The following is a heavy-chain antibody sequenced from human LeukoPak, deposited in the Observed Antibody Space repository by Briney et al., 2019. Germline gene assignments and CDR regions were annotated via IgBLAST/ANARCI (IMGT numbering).Heavy chain of an antibody. Sequence: SSETLSLTCTVSGGSVSSSSHYWVWIRQPPGKGLEWIGTISYSGSTYYNPSLKSRVAMSVDTSKKHFSLTLSSVTTADTAVYYCAEQQWLETMDAFDIWGQGTMVTVSS. D-gene: IGHD6-19*01. CDR1: GGSVSSSSHY. CDR2: ISYSGST. CDR3: AEQQWLETMDAFDI. V-gene: IGHV4-39*02. J-gene: IGHJ3*02.